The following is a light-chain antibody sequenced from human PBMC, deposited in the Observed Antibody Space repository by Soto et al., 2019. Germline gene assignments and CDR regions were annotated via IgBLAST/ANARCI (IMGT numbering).Light chain of an antibody. Sequence: DIQMTQSPSSLSAYLGDRVTITCRASQVIGVYLAWFQQKPGNAPKLLIYAAYTLQSGVPSRFSGSGSGTDFNLTVSSLQPEDVATYYCQKYNSAPLTFGGGTRVEIK. V-gene: IGKV1-27*01. CDR2: AAY. CDR1: QVIGVY. CDR3: QKYNSAPLT. J-gene: IGKJ4*01.